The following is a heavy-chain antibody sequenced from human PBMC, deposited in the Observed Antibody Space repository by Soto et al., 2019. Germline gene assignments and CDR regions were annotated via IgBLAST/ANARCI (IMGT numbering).Heavy chain of an antibody. CDR1: GGSISSSSYY. CDR3: ASLRPPSRAIYPRGWFDP. Sequence: SETLSLTCTVSGGSISSSSYYWGWIRQPPGKGLEWIGSIYYSGSTYYNPSLKSRVTISVDTSKNQFSLKLSSVTAADTAVYYCASLRPPSRAIYPRGWFDPWGQGTLVTVSS. J-gene: IGHJ5*02. CDR2: IYYSGST. V-gene: IGHV4-39*01.